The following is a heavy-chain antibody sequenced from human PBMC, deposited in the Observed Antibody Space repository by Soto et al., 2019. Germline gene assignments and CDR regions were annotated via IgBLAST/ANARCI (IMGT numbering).Heavy chain of an antibody. D-gene: IGHD3-3*01. CDR1: GFTFDDYA. V-gene: IGHV3-43D*03. CDR3: AKVARGYDLWSGYFDY. Sequence: GGSLRLSCAASGFTFDDYAMHWVRQAPGKGLEWVSLISWDGGSTYYADSVKGRFTISRDNSKNSLYLQMNSLRAEDTALYYCAKVARGYDLWSGYFDYWGQGTLVTVSS. J-gene: IGHJ4*02. CDR2: ISWDGGST.